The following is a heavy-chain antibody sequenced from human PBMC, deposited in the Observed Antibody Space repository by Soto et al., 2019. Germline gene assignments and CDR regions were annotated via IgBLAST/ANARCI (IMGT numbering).Heavy chain of an antibody. V-gene: IGHV1-69*13. J-gene: IGHJ3*02. D-gene: IGHD2-21*02. Sequence: SVKVSCKASGVTFSSYAISWVRQAPLQGLEWMGGIIPIFRTANYAQKFQGRVTITAEESTSTAYMELSSLRSEDTAVYYCARGRGAYCGGDCFPFDAFDIWGHGTRVTVSS. CDR2: IIPIFRTA. CDR3: ARGRGAYCGGDCFPFDAFDI. CDR1: GVTFSSYA.